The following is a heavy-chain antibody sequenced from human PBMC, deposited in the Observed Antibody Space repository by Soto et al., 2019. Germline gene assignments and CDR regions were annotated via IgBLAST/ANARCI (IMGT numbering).Heavy chain of an antibody. V-gene: IGHV1-8*01. J-gene: IGHJ6*03. D-gene: IGHD2-15*01. CDR1: GYTFTSYD. CDR2: MNPNSGNT. CDR3: ARVVVAATPPAYYYYYYMDV. Sequence: EASVKVSCKASGYTFTSYDINWVRQATGQGLEWMGWMNPNSGNTGYAQKFQGRVTMTRNTSISTAYMELSSLRSEDTAVYYCARVVVAATPPAYYYYYYMDVWGKGTTVTVSS.